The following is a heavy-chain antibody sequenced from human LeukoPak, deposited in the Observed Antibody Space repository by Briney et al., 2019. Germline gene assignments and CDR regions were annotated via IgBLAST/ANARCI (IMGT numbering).Heavy chain of an antibody. CDR1: GFTFSGSA. V-gene: IGHV3-73*01. D-gene: IGHD6-19*01. CDR2: IRSKANSYAT. CDR3: TRLSIAVAGFDY. J-gene: IGHJ4*02. Sequence: GGSLRLSCAASGFTFSGSAMHWVRQASGKGLEWVGRIRSKANSYATAYAASVKGRFTISRDDSKNTAYLQMNSLKTEDTAVYYCTRLSIAVAGFDYWGQGTLVTVSS.